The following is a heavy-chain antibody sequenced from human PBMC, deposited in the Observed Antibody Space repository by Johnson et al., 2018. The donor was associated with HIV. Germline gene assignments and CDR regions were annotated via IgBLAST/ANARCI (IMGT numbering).Heavy chain of an antibody. J-gene: IGHJ3*02. CDR3: AKNPTRYSYGYDAFDI. V-gene: IGHV3-30*02. D-gene: IGHD5-18*01. CDR1: GFTFNSYG. CDR2: IRYDGSNK. Sequence: VQLVESGGGVVQPGGSLRLSCAASGFTFNSYGMHWVRQAPGKGLEWVAFIRYDGSNKYYADSVKGRFTISRDNSKNTLYLQMNSLRAEDTAVYYCAKNPTRYSYGYDAFDIWGQGTMVTVSS.